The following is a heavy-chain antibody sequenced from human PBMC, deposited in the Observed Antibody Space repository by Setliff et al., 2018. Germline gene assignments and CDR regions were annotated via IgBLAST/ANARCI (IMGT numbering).Heavy chain of an antibody. CDR3: ARSPPNRGVGQGHYMDV. Sequence: ASVKVSCKASGYTFSNFGFSWVRQAPGQGLEWMGWISAYNGDTNYAQKFQGRVTMTTDTSTSTAYVEVRSLTSDDTAVYYCARSPPNRGVGQGHYMDVWGIGTTVTVSS. CDR1: GYTFSNFG. CDR2: ISAYNGDT. V-gene: IGHV1-18*01. J-gene: IGHJ6*03. D-gene: IGHD1-26*01.